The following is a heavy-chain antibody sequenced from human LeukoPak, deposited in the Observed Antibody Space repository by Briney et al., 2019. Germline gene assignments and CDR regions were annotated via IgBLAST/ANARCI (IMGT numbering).Heavy chain of an antibody. CDR2: IYTSGNT. Sequence: SQTLSLTCTVSGGSISSGSYFWSWIRQPAGKGLEWIGRIYTSGNTNYNPSLKSRVTMSVDTSKNQFSLKLSSVTAADTAVYYCARADARSRSWFDPWGQGTLVTVPS. V-gene: IGHV4-61*02. J-gene: IGHJ5*02. CDR1: GGSISSGSYF. D-gene: IGHD3-3*01. CDR3: ARADARSRSWFDP.